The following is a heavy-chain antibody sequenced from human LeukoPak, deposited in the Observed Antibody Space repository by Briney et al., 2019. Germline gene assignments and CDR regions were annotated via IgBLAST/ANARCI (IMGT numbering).Heavy chain of an antibody. CDR1: GDSIRSYY. V-gene: IGHV4-59*01. CDR3: ARGGGRHDY. CDR2: SYYCGST. Sequence: PSETLSLTCSVSGDSIRSYYWSWIRQPPGKGLEWIGYSYYCGSTNYNPSLTSRVTISVDTSKNQFSLNLSSVTAADTAVYYCARGGGRHDYWGQGTLVTVSS. D-gene: IGHD3-16*01. J-gene: IGHJ4*02.